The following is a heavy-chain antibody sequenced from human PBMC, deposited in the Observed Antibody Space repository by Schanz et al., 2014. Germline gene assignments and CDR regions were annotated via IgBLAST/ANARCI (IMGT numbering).Heavy chain of an antibody. CDR3: ARDHQWLARYYMDV. Sequence: EVQLLESGGGLVQPGGSLRLSCAASGFTFSIYGMSWVRQAPGKGLEWVSRMIGSGSSVFYADSVKGRFTISRDNSKNTLFLQMSSLRTEDTAVYYCARDHQWLARYYMDVWGKGTTVTVSS. J-gene: IGHJ6*03. V-gene: IGHV3-23*01. CDR1: GFTFSIYG. CDR2: MIGSGSSV. D-gene: IGHD6-19*01.